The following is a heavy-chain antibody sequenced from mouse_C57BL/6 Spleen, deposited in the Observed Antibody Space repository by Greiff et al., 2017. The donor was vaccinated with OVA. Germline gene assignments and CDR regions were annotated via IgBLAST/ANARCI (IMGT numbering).Heavy chain of an antibody. CDR1: GYTFTSYW. D-gene: IGHD3-2*02. Sequence: QVQLQQPGAELVRPGSSVKLSCKASGYTFTSYWMHWVKQRPIQGLEWIGNIDPSDSETHYNQKFKDKATLTVDKSSSTAYMQLSSLTSEDSAVYYCARETAQATFPFAYWGQGTLVTVSA. CDR3: ARETAQATFPFAY. V-gene: IGHV1-52*01. CDR2: IDPSDSET. J-gene: IGHJ3*01.